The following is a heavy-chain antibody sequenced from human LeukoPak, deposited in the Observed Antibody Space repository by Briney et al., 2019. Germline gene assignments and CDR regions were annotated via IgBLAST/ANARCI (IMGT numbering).Heavy chain of an antibody. D-gene: IGHD6-6*01. CDR2: IWYDGSNK. J-gene: IGHJ4*02. Sequence: PGGSLRLSCAASGFTFSTYGMHWARQAPGKGLEWVAVIWYDGSNKYYADSVEGRFTISRDNSKNTLYLQMNSLRAEDTAVYYCAKDSGHLVGGFDYWGQGTLVTVSS. CDR1: GFTFSTYG. V-gene: IGHV3-33*06. CDR3: AKDSGHLVGGFDY.